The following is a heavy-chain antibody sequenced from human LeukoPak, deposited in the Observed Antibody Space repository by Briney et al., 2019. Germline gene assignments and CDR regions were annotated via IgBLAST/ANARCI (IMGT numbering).Heavy chain of an antibody. D-gene: IGHD3-22*01. CDR1: GDSVSSNSAA. J-gene: IGHJ4*02. CDR3: ARHFGYDDTSDYQGVPDH. Sequence: SQTLSLTCAISGDSVSSNSAAWNWIRQSPSRGLEWLGRTYYRSKWYNDYAVSVKSRITINPDTSKNQFSLRLSSVTAADTAVYYCARHFGYDDTSDYQGVPDHWGQGSLVTVSS. CDR2: TYYRSKWYN. V-gene: IGHV6-1*01.